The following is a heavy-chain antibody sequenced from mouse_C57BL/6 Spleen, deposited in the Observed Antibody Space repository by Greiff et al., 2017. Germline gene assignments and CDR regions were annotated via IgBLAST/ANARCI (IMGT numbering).Heavy chain of an antibody. V-gene: IGHV2-5*01. CDR2: IWSGGST. Sequence: QVQLQQSGPGLVQPSQSLSITCTVSGFSFTSYGVHWVRQSPGKGLEWLGVIWSGGSTDYNAAFMSRLSITKDNSKSQVFFKMNSLQADDTARYYCANYYSNYYGYFDVWGTGTTVTVSS. CDR1: GFSFTSYG. D-gene: IGHD2-5*01. CDR3: ANYYSNYYGYFDV. J-gene: IGHJ1*03.